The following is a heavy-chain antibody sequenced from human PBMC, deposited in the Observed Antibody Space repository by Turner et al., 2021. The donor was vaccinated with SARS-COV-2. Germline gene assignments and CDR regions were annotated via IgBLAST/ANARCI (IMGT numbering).Heavy chain of an antibody. D-gene: IGHD6-19*01. CDR1: GFTVSSNY. CDR2: IYSGGST. Sequence: EVQLVESGGGLIQPGGSLRLSCAASGFTVSSNYMSWVRQAPGEGLELGSVIYSGGSTYYADSVKGRITISRDNSKNKLYLQMNSLRAEDTAVYYCARGHSSGWHQSGAFDIWGQGTMVTVSS. CDR3: ARGHSSGWHQSGAFDI. V-gene: IGHV3-53*01. J-gene: IGHJ3*02.